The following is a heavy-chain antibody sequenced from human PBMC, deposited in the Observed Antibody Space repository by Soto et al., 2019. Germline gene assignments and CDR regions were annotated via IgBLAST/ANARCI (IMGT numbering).Heavy chain of an antibody. CDR2: ISYDGSNK. J-gene: IGHJ4*02. Sequence: QVQLVESGGGVVQPGRSLRLSCAASGFTFSSYGMHWVRQAPGKGLEWVAVISYDGSNKYYADSVKGRFTISRDNSKNTLYLQMNSLRAEDTAVYYCAKGRGAVAGLYFDYWGQGTLVIVSS. CDR1: GFTFSSYG. D-gene: IGHD6-19*01. V-gene: IGHV3-30*18. CDR3: AKGRGAVAGLYFDY.